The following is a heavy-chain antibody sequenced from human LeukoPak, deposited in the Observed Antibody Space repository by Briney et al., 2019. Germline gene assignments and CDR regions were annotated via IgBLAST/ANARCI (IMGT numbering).Heavy chain of an antibody. V-gene: IGHV3-21*01. CDR2: ISSSSSYI. CDR3: ARDQDYPGRYFDY. J-gene: IGHJ4*02. D-gene: IGHD4-11*01. Sequence: GGSLRLSCAASGFTFSTYSMNWARQAPGKGLEWVSSISSSSSYIYYADSVKGRFTISRDNAKNSLYLQMNSLRAEDTAVYYCARDQDYPGRYFDYWGQGTLVTVSS. CDR1: GFTFSTYS.